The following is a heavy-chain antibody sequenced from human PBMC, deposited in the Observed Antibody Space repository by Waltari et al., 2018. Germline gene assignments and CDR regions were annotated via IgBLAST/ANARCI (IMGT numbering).Heavy chain of an antibody. Sequence: QVQLVQSGAEVKKPGSSVKVSCKASGGTFSTAAFSWGRQAPGPGLEWMGRIIRDYDTVYYTEKFQGRVTIPADKYTRTAYMERSRLSAEDTAGYYCARDEFCSSGECYWPGDHWGQGALVTVSS. J-gene: IGHJ4*02. CDR1: GGTFSTAA. CDR2: IIRDYDTV. V-gene: IGHV1-69*13. D-gene: IGHD2-2*01. CDR3: ARDEFCSSGECYWPGDH.